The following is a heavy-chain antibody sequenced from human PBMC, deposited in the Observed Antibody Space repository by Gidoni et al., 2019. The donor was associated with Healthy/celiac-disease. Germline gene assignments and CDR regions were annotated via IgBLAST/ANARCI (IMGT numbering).Heavy chain of an antibody. V-gene: IGHV1-8*01. CDR3: ARVSFPHNRWLLLRRAFDI. J-gene: IGHJ3*02. Sequence: QVQLVQSGAEVKKPGASVKVSCKASGYTFTSYDINWVRQATGQGLEWMGWMNPNSGNTGYAQKFQGRVTMTRNTSISTAYMELSSLRSEDTAVYYCARVSFPHNRWLLLRRAFDIWGQGTMVTVSS. CDR2: MNPNSGNT. D-gene: IGHD3-22*01. CDR1: GYTFTSYD.